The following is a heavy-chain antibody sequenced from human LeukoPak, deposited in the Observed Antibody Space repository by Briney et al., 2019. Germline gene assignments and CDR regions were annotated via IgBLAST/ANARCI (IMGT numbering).Heavy chain of an antibody. J-gene: IGHJ4*02. CDR2: ISGSGGST. CDR1: GFTFSTYA. D-gene: IGHD3-16*01. CDR3: AKDRGKASPGRYYFDY. Sequence: GGSLRLSCAASGFTFSTYAMTWVRQAPGKGLEWVSAISGSGGSTYYADSVKGRFTISRDSSKNTLYLQLNGLRAEDTAVYYCAKDRGKASPGRYYFDYWGQGTLVTVSS. V-gene: IGHV3-23*01.